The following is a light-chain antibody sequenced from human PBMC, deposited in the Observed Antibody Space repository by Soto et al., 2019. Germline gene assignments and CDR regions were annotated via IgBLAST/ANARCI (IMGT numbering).Light chain of an antibody. V-gene: IGKV1-27*01. Sequence: DIQMTQSPSSLSASVRDRVTITCRASQDISKYLAWYQQKPGKVPKLLIYAASTLQSGVPSRFSGSGSGTDFTLTISSLQPEDVATYYCQKYNSGPRTFGQGTKVEIK. CDR2: AAS. CDR3: QKYNSGPRT. J-gene: IGKJ1*01. CDR1: QDISKY.